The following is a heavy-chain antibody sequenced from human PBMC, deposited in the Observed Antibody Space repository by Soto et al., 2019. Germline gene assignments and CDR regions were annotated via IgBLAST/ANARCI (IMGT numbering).Heavy chain of an antibody. V-gene: IGHV1-18*01. D-gene: IGHD6-13*01. CDR2: INTYNGNT. CDR1: GYTFTSYG. Sequence: QVQLVQSGAEVKKPGASVKVSCKASGYTFTSYGINWVRQAPGQGLEWMGWINTYNGNTNYAQKFQGRVTMTTDTSTSTADMELRSLISDDTAVYFCAASQQFGYWGQGTLVTVSS. CDR3: AASQQFGY. J-gene: IGHJ5*01.